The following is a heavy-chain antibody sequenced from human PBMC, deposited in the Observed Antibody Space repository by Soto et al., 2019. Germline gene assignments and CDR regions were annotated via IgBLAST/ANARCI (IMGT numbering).Heavy chain of an antibody. V-gene: IGHV3-33*01. CDR3: ARDLRPRWLQSPYYYYYYGMDV. CDR1: GFTFSSYG. CDR2: IWYDGSNK. D-gene: IGHD5-12*01. Sequence: GGSLRLSCAASGFTFSSYGMHWVRQAPGKGLEWVAVIWYDGSNKYYADSVKGRFTISRDNSKNTLYLQMNSLRAEDTAVYYCARDLRPRWLQSPYYYYYYGMDVWGQGTTVTVSS. J-gene: IGHJ6*02.